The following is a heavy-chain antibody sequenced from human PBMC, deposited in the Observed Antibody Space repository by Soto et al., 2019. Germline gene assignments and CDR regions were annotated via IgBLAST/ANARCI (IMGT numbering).Heavy chain of an antibody. CDR2: IRAYNGNT. V-gene: IGHV1-18*01. D-gene: IGHD2-21*02. CDR3: AREAYCGGDCYYYYYYGMDV. Sequence: QVQLVQSGAEVKKPGASVKVSCKASGYTFTSYGISWVRQAPGQGLEWMGWIRAYNGNTNYAQKLQGRVTMTTDTSTSTAYMELRSLRSDDTAVYYCAREAYCGGDCYYYYYYGMDVWGQGTTVTVSS. J-gene: IGHJ6*02. CDR1: GYTFTSYG.